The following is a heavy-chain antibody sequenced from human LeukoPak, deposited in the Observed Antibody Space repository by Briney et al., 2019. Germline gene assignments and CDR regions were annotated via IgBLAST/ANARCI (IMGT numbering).Heavy chain of an antibody. CDR1: GFSFSNYW. CDR3: AKDSYSKGDY. Sequence: GGSLRLSCAASGFSFSNYWMSWVRQAPGKGLEWVANIKQDGSESYYVGSVKGRFTISRDNAKNSLYLQMNSLRAEDTAVYYCAKDSYSKGDYWGWGTLVTVSS. CDR2: IKQDGSES. D-gene: IGHD4-11*01. J-gene: IGHJ4*02. V-gene: IGHV3-7*05.